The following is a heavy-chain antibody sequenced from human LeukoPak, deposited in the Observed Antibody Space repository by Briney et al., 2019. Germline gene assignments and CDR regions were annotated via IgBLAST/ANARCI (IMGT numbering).Heavy chain of an antibody. Sequence: ASVKVSCKAPGGTFSSYSITWVRQAPGQGLEWMGGVAPLLETTNYAPKFRGRMTITADESTSTAYMELTSLRSDDTAVYYCARDRKVGALGWLDPWGQGTLVTVSS. D-gene: IGHD1-26*01. J-gene: IGHJ5*02. V-gene: IGHV1-69*13. CDR1: GGTFSSYS. CDR3: ARDRKVGALGWLDP. CDR2: VAPLLETT.